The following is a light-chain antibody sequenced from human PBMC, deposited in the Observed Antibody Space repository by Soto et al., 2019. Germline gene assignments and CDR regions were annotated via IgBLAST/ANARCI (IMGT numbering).Light chain of an antibody. CDR2: RVS. Sequence: EIVLTQSPGTLSLSPGERATLSCRASQTITTLAWYQRKPGQAPRLLIYRVSSRPTGVPDRFSGSGSGTDYTITISRLEPEDFAVYYCQQYGNLPLTFGGGTKVEIK. CDR1: QTITT. CDR3: QQYGNLPLT. J-gene: IGKJ4*01. V-gene: IGKV3-20*01.